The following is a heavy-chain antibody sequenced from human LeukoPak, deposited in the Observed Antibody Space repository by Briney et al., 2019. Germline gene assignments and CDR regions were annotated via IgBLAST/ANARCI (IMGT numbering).Heavy chain of an antibody. CDR1: GGSIISSSSY. CDR2: IYYSGLT. Sequence: ETLSLPFTVSGGSIISSSSYWGWVRPPPGKGPEWIAIIYYSGLTYYNPSLKRRASISVDPSKNHFSLKVSSVTAADTAVYYCASGTFGDYGDYDRGDFFDHWGQGTLVTVSS. CDR3: ASGTFGDYGDYDRGDFFDH. J-gene: IGHJ4*02. V-gene: IGHV4-39*02. D-gene: IGHD4-17*01.